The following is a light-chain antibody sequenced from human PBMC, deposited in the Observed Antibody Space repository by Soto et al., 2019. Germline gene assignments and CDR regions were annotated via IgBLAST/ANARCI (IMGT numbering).Light chain of an antibody. J-gene: IGKJ1*01. CDR2: GAS. CDR3: QHYGSSPRT. CDR1: QSVSSSY. V-gene: IGKV3-20*01. Sequence: EILLTQSPGTPSLSPGERATLSCRASQSVSSSYLAWYQQKPGQAPRLLIYGASSRATGIPDRFSGSGSGTDFTLTISRLDPEDFAVYYCQHYGSSPRTFGQGTKVDIK.